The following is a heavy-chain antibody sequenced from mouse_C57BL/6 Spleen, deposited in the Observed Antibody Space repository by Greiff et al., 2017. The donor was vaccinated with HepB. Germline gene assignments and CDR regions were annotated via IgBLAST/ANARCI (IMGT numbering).Heavy chain of an antibody. CDR3: ARGIVGNYNDYAMDY. Sequence: VKLVESGAELVKPGASVKISCKASGYAFSSYWMNWVKQRPGKGLEWIGQIYPGDGDTNYNGKFKGKATLTADKSSSTAYMQLSSLTSEDSAVYFCARGIVGNYNDYAMDYWGQGTSVTVSS. CDR2: IYPGDGDT. D-gene: IGHD2-1*01. J-gene: IGHJ4*01. V-gene: IGHV1-80*01. CDR1: GYAFSSYW.